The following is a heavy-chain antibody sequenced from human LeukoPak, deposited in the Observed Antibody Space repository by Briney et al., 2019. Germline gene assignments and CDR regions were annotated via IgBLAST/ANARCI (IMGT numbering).Heavy chain of an antibody. V-gene: IGHV4-4*02. D-gene: IGHD5-12*01. CDR2: IYHSGST. CDR1: GGSISSSNW. J-gene: IGHJ5*02. CDR3: ASLGRGWLRSYNWFDP. Sequence: SGALSLTCAVSGGSISSSNWWSWVRQPPGKGLEWIGEIYHSGSTNYNPSLKSRVTISVDKSKNQFSLKLSSVTAADTAVYYCASLGRGWLRSYNWFDPWGQGTLVTVSS.